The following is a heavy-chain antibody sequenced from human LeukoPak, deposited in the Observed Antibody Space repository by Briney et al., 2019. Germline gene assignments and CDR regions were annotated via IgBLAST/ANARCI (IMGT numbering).Heavy chain of an antibody. Sequence: GEPLKISCKGSGYSFTSYWIGWVRQMPGKGLEWMGIIYPGDSDTRYSPSFQGQVTISADKSISTAYLQWSSLKASDTAMYYCARRNHYDFWSGYYNYYYGMDVWGQGTTVTVSS. V-gene: IGHV5-51*01. J-gene: IGHJ6*02. CDR1: GYSFTSYW. CDR2: IYPGDSDT. CDR3: ARRNHYDFWSGYYNYYYGMDV. D-gene: IGHD3-3*01.